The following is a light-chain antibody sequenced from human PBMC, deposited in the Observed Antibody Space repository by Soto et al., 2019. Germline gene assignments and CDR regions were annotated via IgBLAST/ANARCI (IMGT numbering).Light chain of an antibody. CDR2: DVS. V-gene: IGKV3-11*01. J-gene: IGKJ5*01. CDR3: HQRYNWPRVT. CDR1: QSVSNS. Sequence: EIVLTQSPATLSLSPGERAALSCMASQSVSNSLAWYQQKPGQPPRLLIYDVSNRATGIPARFSGSGSGTDFTLTITSLEPEDFAVYFCHQRYNWPRVTFGQGTRLEIK.